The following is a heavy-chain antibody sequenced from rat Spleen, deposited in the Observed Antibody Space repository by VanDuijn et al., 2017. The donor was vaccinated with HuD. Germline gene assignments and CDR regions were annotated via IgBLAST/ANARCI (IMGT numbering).Heavy chain of an antibody. CDR1: GFTFSNYD. Sequence: EVQLVESGGGLVQPGRSMKLSCAASGFTFSNYDMAWVRQAPKKGLEWVATIRHDGSGTNYGDSVKGRFTIARDNAKSSLYLQMDSLRSEDTASYYCARRPGYGGYGFDYWGQGVMVTVSS. V-gene: IGHV5-7*01. J-gene: IGHJ2*01. CDR3: ARRPGYGGYGFDY. CDR2: IRHDGSGT. D-gene: IGHD1-11*01.